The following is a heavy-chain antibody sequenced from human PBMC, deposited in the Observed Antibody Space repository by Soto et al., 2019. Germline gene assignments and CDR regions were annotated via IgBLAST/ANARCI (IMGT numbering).Heavy chain of an antibody. CDR1: GGTFSSYA. D-gene: IGHD3-22*01. CDR3: ARGYGVYYDSSGSRIYYFDY. CDR2: IIPIFGTA. Sequence: SVKVSCKASGGTFSSYAISWVRQAPGQGLEWMGGIIPIFGTANYAQKIQGRVTITADESTSTAYMELSSLRSEDTAVYYCARGYGVYYDSSGSRIYYFDYWGQGTLVTVSS. J-gene: IGHJ4*02. V-gene: IGHV1-69*13.